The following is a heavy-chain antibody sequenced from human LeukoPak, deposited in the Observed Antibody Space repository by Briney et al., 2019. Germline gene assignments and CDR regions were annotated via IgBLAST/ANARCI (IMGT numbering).Heavy chain of an antibody. CDR1: GLTFSTYA. CDR3: AKQSAGSAAWYSLHYDF. J-gene: IGHJ4*02. D-gene: IGHD6-13*01. Sequence: GGSLRLSCAASGLTFSTYAMRWIRQAPGKGLEWVSSIGGGGTTSYADSVKGRFTISRDNSKDTLYLQMNGLRAEDTAVYFCAKQSAGSAAWYSLHYDFWGQGTLVTVSS. CDR2: IGGGGTT. V-gene: IGHV3-23*01.